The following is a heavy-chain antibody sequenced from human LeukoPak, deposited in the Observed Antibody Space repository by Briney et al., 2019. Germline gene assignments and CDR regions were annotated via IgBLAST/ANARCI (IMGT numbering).Heavy chain of an antibody. CDR1: GFTFSDYY. CDR2: ISSSGSTI. V-gene: IGHV3-11*01. CDR3: ARDRLRIFGVVTYMFDY. J-gene: IGHJ4*02. Sequence: GGSLRLSCAASGFTFSDYYMSWIRQAPGKGLEWVSYISSSGSTIYYTDSVKGRFTISRDNAKNSLYLQMNSLRAEDTAVYYCARDRLRIFGVVTYMFDYWGQGTLVTVSS. D-gene: IGHD3-3*01.